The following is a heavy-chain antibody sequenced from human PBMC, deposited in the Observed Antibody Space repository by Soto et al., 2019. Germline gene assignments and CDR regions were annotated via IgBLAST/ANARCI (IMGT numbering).Heavy chain of an antibody. D-gene: IGHD5-12*01. J-gene: IGHJ4*02. CDR2: ISGSGGST. Sequence: GGSLRLSCAASGFTFSSYAMSWVRQAPGKGLEWVSAISGSGGSTYYADSVKGRFTISRDNSKNTLYLQMNSLRAEDTAVYYFAKDTTYSGYDLPLFDYWGQGTLVTVSS. CDR3: AKDTTYSGYDLPLFDY. CDR1: GFTFSSYA. V-gene: IGHV3-23*01.